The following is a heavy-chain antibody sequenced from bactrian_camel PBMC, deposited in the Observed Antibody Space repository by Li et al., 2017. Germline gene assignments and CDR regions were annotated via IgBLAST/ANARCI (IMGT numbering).Heavy chain of an antibody. D-gene: IGHD2*01. V-gene: IGHV3S63*01. J-gene: IGHJ4*01. Sequence: VQLVESGGGLVQAGGSLTLSCAYSGVGSDAYCMGWFRQSPGKERERVALVDNYVWTSYADSVKGRFTISRDDAKDTVYLQMDSLKSEDTALYYCATERPLWEWGPQYNYWGQGTQVTVS. CDR1: GVGSDAYC. CDR2: LVDNYVWT. CDR3: ATERPLWEWGPQYNY.